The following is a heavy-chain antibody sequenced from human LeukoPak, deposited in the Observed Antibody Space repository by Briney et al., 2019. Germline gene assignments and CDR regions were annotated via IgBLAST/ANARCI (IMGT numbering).Heavy chain of an antibody. CDR2: ISTSSNYI. CDR3: ARDVGASAPDAFDI. CDR1: GFTFSTYN. D-gene: IGHD3-16*01. J-gene: IGHJ3*02. V-gene: IGHV3-21*01. Sequence: GGSLRLSCAASGFTFSTYNTNWVRQAPGKGLEWVSSISTSSNYIYYADSVRGRFTISRDNAKSSLYLQMNSLRAEDTDVYYCARDVGASAPDAFDIWGQGTMVTVSS.